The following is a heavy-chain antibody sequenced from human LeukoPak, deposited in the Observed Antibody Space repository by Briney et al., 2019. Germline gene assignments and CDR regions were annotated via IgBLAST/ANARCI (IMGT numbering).Heavy chain of an antibody. V-gene: IGHV3-9*01. CDR3: AKAPDYGDYEGFEYFQH. J-gene: IGHJ1*01. CDR1: GFTLDDYA. D-gene: IGHD4-17*01. CDR2: ISWNSGSI. Sequence: GGSLRLSCAASGFTLDDYAMHWVRQAPGKGLEWVSGISWNSGSIGYADPVKGRFTISRDNAKNSLYLQMNSLRAEDTALYYCAKAPDYGDYEGFEYFQHWGQGTLVTVSS.